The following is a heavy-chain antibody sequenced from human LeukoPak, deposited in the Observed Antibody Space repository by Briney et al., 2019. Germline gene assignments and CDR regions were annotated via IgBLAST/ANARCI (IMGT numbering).Heavy chain of an antibody. V-gene: IGHV4-34*01. CDR3: ARERPGITIFGVVIPSDAFDI. CDR2: INHSGST. CDR1: GGSFSGYY. Sequence: SETLSLTRAVYGGSFSGYYWSWIRQPPGKGLEWIGEINHSGSTNYNPSLKSRVTISVDTSKNQFSLKLSSVTAADTAVYYCARERPGITIFGVVIPSDAFDIWGQGTMVAVSS. J-gene: IGHJ3*02. D-gene: IGHD3-3*01.